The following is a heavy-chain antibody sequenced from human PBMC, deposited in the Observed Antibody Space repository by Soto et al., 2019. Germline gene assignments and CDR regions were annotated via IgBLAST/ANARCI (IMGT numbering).Heavy chain of an antibody. Sequence: GGSLRLSCEASRFIFNHYGMHWVRQAPGKGLEWVAVIYNDGGNINYADPVKGRFTISRDNSKSTLYLQMSSLRAEDTAIYYCARDALGLCRSDSCHVYYGMDVWGQGTTVTVYS. V-gene: IGHV3-33*01. CDR2: IYNDGGNI. J-gene: IGHJ6*02. CDR3: ARDALGLCRSDSCHVYYGMDV. D-gene: IGHD2-2*01. CDR1: RFIFNHYG.